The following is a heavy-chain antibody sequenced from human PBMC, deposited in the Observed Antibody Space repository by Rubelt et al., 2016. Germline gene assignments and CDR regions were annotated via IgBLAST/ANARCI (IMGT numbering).Heavy chain of an antibody. J-gene: IGHJ4*02. CDR2: IWYDGSNK. D-gene: IGHD3-3*01. V-gene: IGHV3-33*01. CDR3: ASLWGGRFLEWFYFDY. Sequence: GKGLEWVAVIWYDGSNKYYADSVKGRFTISRDNSKNTLYLQMNSLRAEDTAVYYCASLWGGRFLEWFYFDYWGQGTLVTVSS.